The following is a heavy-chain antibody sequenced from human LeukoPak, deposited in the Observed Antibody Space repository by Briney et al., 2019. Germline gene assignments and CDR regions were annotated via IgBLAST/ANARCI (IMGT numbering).Heavy chain of an antibody. CDR1: GFTFSNYS. V-gene: IGHV3-21*01. D-gene: IGHD6-25*01. CDR3: ARGIPAVDY. J-gene: IGHJ4*02. CDR2: ISGSSTYI. Sequence: GGSLRLSCAASGFTFSNYSMNWVRQAPGKGLEWVSSISGSSTYIYYADSVKGRFTISRDKAKNSLSLQMNSPRAEDTAIYYCARGIPAVDYWGQGTLVTVSS.